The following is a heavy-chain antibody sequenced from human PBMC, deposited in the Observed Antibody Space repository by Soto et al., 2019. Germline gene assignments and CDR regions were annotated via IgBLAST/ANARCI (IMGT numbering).Heavy chain of an antibody. CDR1: GFTFSSYA. CDR2: ISGSGGST. CDR3: AKLARGYSGHFDY. D-gene: IGHD5-12*01. Sequence: GGSLRLSCAASGFTFSSYAMSWVRQAPGKGLEWVSGISGSGGSTFYADSVKGRFTISRDNSKSTLYLQVNSLRAEDTAVYYCAKLARGYSGHFDYWGQGTLVTVSS. J-gene: IGHJ4*02. V-gene: IGHV3-23*01.